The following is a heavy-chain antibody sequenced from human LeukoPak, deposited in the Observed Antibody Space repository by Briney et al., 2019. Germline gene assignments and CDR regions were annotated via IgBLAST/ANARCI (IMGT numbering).Heavy chain of an antibody. CDR2: IYPGDSDT. D-gene: IGHD3-10*01. V-gene: IGHV5-51*01. CDR1: GYSFTSYW. CDR3: ARAITMLRGGPNWFDP. J-gene: IGHJ5*02. Sequence: GESLKISCKGSGYSFTSYWIGWVRQMPGKGLEWMGIIYPGDSDTRYSPSFQGQVTISADKSISTAYLQWSSLKASDTAMYYCARAITMLRGGPNWFDPWGQGTLVTVSS.